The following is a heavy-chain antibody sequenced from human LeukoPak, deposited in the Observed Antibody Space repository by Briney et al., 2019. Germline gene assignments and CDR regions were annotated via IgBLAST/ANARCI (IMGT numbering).Heavy chain of an antibody. CDR2: INPNSGDT. Sequence: ASVKVSCKASGYAFTGYYMYWVRQAPGQGLEWMGWINPNSGDTNYAQMFQGRVTTTRDTSISTAYMELSRLTSDDTAVYYCARATGWLPFDYWGQGTLVIVSS. D-gene: IGHD1-1*01. J-gene: IGHJ4*02. CDR1: GYAFTGYY. CDR3: ARATGWLPFDY. V-gene: IGHV1-2*02.